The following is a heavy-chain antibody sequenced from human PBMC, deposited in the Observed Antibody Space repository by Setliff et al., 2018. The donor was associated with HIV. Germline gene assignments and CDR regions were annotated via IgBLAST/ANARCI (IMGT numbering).Heavy chain of an antibody. J-gene: IGHJ3*02. Sequence: ETLSLSCAASGFTFTNYGMSWVRQAPGKGLEWVSLFSGSGGRTFYAGSVRGRFIISRDSSKNTLYLQMNSLRAEDTAIYYCAKHRSGGDYTSGVFDIWGQGTMVTVSS. CDR3: AKHRSGGDYTSGVFDI. CDR2: FSGSGGRT. CDR1: GFTFTNYG. V-gene: IGHV3-23*01. D-gene: IGHD4-17*01.